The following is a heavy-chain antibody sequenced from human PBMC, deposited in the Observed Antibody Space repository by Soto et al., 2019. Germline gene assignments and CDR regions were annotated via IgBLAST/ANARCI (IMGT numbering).Heavy chain of an antibody. CDR2: IFPSDSAT. D-gene: IGHD3-22*01. CDR3: AIREKSGYINWFDP. CDR1: GYRFTSYW. J-gene: IGHJ5*02. Sequence: GESLKISCRTSGYRFTSYWIAWERQMPGKGLEWMGIIFPSDSATSYSPSFQGQVTISADRSTSTVFLQWARLKASAPAVYFCAIREKSGYINWFDPWGQGTLVTVSS. V-gene: IGHV5-51*01.